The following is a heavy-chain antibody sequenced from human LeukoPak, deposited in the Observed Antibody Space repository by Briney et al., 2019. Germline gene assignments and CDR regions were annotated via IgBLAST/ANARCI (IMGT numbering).Heavy chain of an antibody. V-gene: IGHV3-30-3*01. D-gene: IGHD3-16*01. Sequence: GRSLRLSCAASGFTFSSYAMHWVRQAPGQGLEWVAVISYDGSNKYYADSVKGRFTISRDNSKNTLYLQMNSLRAEDTAVYYCVRGPHWATFDYWGQGTLVTVSS. CDR2: ISYDGSNK. CDR1: GFTFSSYA. J-gene: IGHJ4*02. CDR3: VRGPHWATFDY.